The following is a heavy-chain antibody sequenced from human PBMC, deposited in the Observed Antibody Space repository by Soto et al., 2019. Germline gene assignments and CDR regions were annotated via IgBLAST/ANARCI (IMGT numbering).Heavy chain of an antibody. D-gene: IGHD3-22*01. Sequence: PSETLSLTCTVSGGSISSSSYYWGWIRQPPGKGLEWIGSIYYSGSTYYNPSLKSRVTISVDTSKNQFSLKLSSVTAADTAVYYCARHGDYYDSSGAPFDYWGQGTLVTVSS. CDR2: IYYSGST. CDR1: GGSISSSSYY. J-gene: IGHJ4*02. V-gene: IGHV4-39*01. CDR3: ARHGDYYDSSGAPFDY.